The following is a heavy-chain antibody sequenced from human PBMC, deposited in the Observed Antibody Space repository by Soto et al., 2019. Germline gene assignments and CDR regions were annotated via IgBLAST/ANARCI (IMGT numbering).Heavy chain of an antibody. V-gene: IGHV3-30*18. J-gene: IGHJ4*02. Sequence: QVHLVESGGGVVERGRSLRLSCAASGFSFSNFAMHWVRQAPGKGLEWVAVISHNGINKYSADSVKGRFTISRDSSKNTVYLQMDSLRPEDTAVYYCAKERFTEYDYWGQGTLVTVSS. CDR2: ISHNGINK. CDR1: GFSFSNFA. CDR3: AKERFTEYDY.